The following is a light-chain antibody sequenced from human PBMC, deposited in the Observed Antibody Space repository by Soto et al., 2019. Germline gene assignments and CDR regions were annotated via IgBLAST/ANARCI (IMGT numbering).Light chain of an antibody. CDR3: RQYISYPVT. J-gene: IGKJ4*01. V-gene: IGKV1-5*03. CDR2: KAL. CDR1: KSFSNS. Sequence: DIQMTQSPSTLSASVGDRVTITCRASKSFSNSLAWDQKKPGKAPNLLIYKALSLESGVQAMFSGSGSGREFTLNICSLQPDDFATYYCRQYISYPVTFGGGTTVEMK.